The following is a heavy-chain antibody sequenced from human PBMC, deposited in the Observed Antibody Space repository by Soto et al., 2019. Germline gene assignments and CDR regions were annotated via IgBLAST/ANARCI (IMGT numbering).Heavy chain of an antibody. CDR1: GFTFSNYA. Sequence: PGGSLRLSCAASGFTFSNYAMTWVRQAPGKGLEWVSVISGGGGATFYADSVRGRFTFSRDNSKNTLYLQMNSLRAEDTAVYYCARISSTSSTTYWGQGTLVTVSS. V-gene: IGHV3-23*01. D-gene: IGHD6-6*01. J-gene: IGHJ4*02. CDR2: ISGGGGAT. CDR3: ARISSTSSTTY.